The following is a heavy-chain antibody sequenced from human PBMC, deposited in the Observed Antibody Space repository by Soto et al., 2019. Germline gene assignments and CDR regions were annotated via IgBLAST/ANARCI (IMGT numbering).Heavy chain of an antibody. CDR3: ARAGYGSGSYYMDV. CDR1: GGTFSSYT. D-gene: IGHD3-10*01. Sequence: QVQLVQSGAEVKKPGSSVKVSCKASGGTFSSYTISWVRQAPGQGLEWMGRIIPILGIANYAQKFQGRVTITADKSTSTAYMELSNLRSEDTAVYYCARAGYGSGSYYMDVWGKGTTVTVSS. CDR2: IIPILGIA. J-gene: IGHJ6*03. V-gene: IGHV1-69*02.